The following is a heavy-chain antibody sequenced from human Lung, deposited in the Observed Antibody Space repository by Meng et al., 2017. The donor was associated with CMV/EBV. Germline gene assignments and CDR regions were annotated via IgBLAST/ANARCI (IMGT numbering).Heavy chain of an antibody. CDR2: INPNSGGT. V-gene: IGHV1-2*02. Sequence: ASXXVSXKASGHTFTGYFMHWVRQAPGQGLEWMGWINPNSGGTNYAQKFQGRVIMTWDTSISSAYMQLSRLTSNDTAVFYCARGGLSTALPEAPSSSSIDNXGQGXLVTVSS. J-gene: IGHJ4*02. CDR1: GHTFTGYF. CDR3: ARGGLSTALPEAPSSSSIDN. D-gene: IGHD2/OR15-2a*01.